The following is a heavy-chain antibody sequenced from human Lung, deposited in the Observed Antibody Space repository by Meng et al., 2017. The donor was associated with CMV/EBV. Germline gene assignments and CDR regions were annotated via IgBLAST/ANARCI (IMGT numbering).Heavy chain of an antibody. CDR1: GFTFSSYA. J-gene: IGHJ4*02. Sequence: GGSXRLSCAASGFTFSSYAMSWVRQAPGKGLEWVSAISGSGGSTYYADSVKGRFAISRDNSKNTLYLQMNSLGAEDTAVYYCAKVAGIQLGRSYFDYWGQGXLVTVSS. CDR3: AKVAGIQLGRSYFDY. CDR2: ISGSGGST. V-gene: IGHV3-23*01. D-gene: IGHD5-18*01.